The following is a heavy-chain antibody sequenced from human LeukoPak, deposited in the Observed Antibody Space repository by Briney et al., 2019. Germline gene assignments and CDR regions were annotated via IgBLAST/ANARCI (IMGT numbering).Heavy chain of an antibody. J-gene: IGHJ6*02. CDR3: ARDHGIAAAGYYYYYGMDV. D-gene: IGHD6-13*01. Sequence: SETLSLTCAVYSGSFSGYYWSWIRQPPGKGLEWIGYIYYSGSTNYNPSLKSRVTISVDTSKNQFSLKLSSVTAADTAVYYCARDHGIAAAGYYYYYGMDVWGQGTTVTVSS. CDR1: SGSFSGYY. V-gene: IGHV4-59*01. CDR2: IYYSGST.